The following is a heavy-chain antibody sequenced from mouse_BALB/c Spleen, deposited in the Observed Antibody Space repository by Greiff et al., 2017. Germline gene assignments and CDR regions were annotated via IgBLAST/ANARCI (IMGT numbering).Heavy chain of an antibody. CDR2: ISSGRSYT. Sequence: EVKLMESGGGLVKPGGSLKLPCAASGFTFSSYTMSWVRQTPEKRLEWVATISSGRSYTYYPDSVKGRFTISRDNAKNTLYLQMSSLKSEDTAMYYCTRRMTPFAYWGQGTLVTVSA. J-gene: IGHJ3*01. CDR1: GFTFSSYT. V-gene: IGHV5-6-4*01. CDR3: TRRMTPFAY.